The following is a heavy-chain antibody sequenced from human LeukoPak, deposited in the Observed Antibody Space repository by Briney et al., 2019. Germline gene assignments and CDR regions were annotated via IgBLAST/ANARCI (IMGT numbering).Heavy chain of an antibody. CDR1: GGSISSSSYY. Sequence: SETLSLTCTVSGGSISSSSYYWGWIRQPPGKGLEWIGSIYYSGSTYYNPSLKSRVTISVDTSKNQFSLKLNSVTAADTAVYYCARRKAARNFDYWGQGTLVTVSS. J-gene: IGHJ4*02. CDR2: IYYSGST. D-gene: IGHD6-6*01. V-gene: IGHV4-39*01. CDR3: ARRKAARNFDY.